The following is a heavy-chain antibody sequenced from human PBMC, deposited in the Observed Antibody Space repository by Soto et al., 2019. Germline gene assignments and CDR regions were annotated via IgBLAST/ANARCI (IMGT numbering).Heavy chain of an antibody. J-gene: IGHJ6*03. Sequence: SETLSLTCAVYGGSFSGYYWSWIRQPPGKGLEWIGEINHSGSTNYNPSLKSRVTISVDTSKNQFSLKLSSVTAADTAVYYCVRDPYPRYCSSTSCTGRYYYYYYMDVWGKGTTVTVSS. CDR1: GGSFSGYY. CDR2: INHSGST. D-gene: IGHD2-2*01. CDR3: VRDPYPRYCSSTSCTGRYYYYYYMDV. V-gene: IGHV4-34*01.